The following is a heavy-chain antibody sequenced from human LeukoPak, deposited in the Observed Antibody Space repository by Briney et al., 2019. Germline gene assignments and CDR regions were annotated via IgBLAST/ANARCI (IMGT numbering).Heavy chain of an antibody. V-gene: IGHV3-30*02. D-gene: IGHD3-22*01. CDR2: IRYDGTHK. Sequence: PGRSLRLSCAASGFTFSTYGMHWVRQAPGKGLEWVAFIRYDGTHKYYTDSVKGRFTISRDNAKNSLYLQMNSLRAEDMALYYCAKDMGNYDSSGFDYWGQGTLVTVSS. J-gene: IGHJ4*02. CDR3: AKDMGNYDSSGFDY. CDR1: GFTFSTYG.